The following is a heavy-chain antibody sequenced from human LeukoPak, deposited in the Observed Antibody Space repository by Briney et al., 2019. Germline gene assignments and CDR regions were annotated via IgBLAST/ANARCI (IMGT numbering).Heavy chain of an antibody. CDR2: ISYDGSNK. CDR3: AKDRPYCSGGSCYSVFDY. J-gene: IGHJ4*02. CDR1: GFTFSSYA. D-gene: IGHD2-15*01. V-gene: IGHV3-30-3*01. Sequence: GGSLRLSCAASGFTFSSYAMHWVRQAPGKGLEWVAVISYDGSNKYYADSVKGRFTISRDNSKNTLYLQMNSLRAEDTAVYYCAKDRPYCSGGSCYSVFDYWGQGTLVTVSS.